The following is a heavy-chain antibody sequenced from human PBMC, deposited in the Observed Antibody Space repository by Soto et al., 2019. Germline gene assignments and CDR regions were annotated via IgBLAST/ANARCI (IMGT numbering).Heavy chain of an antibody. V-gene: IGHV3-15*05. CDR1: GFTFTSAW. Sequence: GGSLRLSCAGSGFTFTSAWMNWVRQAPGKGLEWVGRVKSKNDGGAIDYGTPVKGRFIISRDDSKNTAYLQMNSLKIEDTGVYYCVGGSPFEYWGQGTLVTVSS. CDR3: VGGSPFEY. J-gene: IGHJ4*02. D-gene: IGHD1-26*01. CDR2: VKSKNDGGAI.